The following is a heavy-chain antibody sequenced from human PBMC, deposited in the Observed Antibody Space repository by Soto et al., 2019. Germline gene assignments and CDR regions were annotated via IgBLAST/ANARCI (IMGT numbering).Heavy chain of an antibody. CDR3: ARARPRSGNYYTEYFQD. D-gene: IGHD1-26*01. V-gene: IGHV1-3*01. J-gene: IGHJ1*01. Sequence: ASVKVSCKASGYTFTDYDMHWVRQAPGQRLELMGWINAGNGYTKYSQKFQGRVTISRDTSASTIYMELSSLRSEDTAVYYCARARPRSGNYYTEYFQDPGQGTLVTVSS. CDR2: INAGNGYT. CDR1: GYTFTDYD.